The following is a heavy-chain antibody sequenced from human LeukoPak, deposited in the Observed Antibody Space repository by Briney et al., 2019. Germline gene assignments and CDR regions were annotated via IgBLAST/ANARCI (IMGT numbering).Heavy chain of an antibody. Sequence: ASVKVSCKASGYTFTGYYMHWVRQAPGQGLEWVGWINPNSGGTNYAQKFQGRVTMTRDTSISTAYMELSRLRSDDTAVYYCAREAIVVVPAAMDYWGQGTLVTVSS. CDR3: AREAIVVVPAAMDY. CDR2: INPNSGGT. D-gene: IGHD2-2*01. J-gene: IGHJ4*02. V-gene: IGHV1-2*02. CDR1: GYTFTGYY.